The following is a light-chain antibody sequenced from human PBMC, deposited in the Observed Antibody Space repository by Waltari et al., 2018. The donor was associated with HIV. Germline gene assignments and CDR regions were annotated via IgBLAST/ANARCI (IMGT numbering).Light chain of an antibody. CDR1: NIGSKR. Sequence: SYVLTQPPSVSVAPGQTARTTCGGNNIGSKRLHWYQQKPGQAPVLVVYDDRDRPSGIPERFSGSNFGNTATLTITRVEAGDEADYYCQVWESSTDDHQVVFGGGTKLTVL. J-gene: IGLJ2*01. V-gene: IGLV3-21*02. CDR2: DDR. CDR3: QVWESSTDDHQVV.